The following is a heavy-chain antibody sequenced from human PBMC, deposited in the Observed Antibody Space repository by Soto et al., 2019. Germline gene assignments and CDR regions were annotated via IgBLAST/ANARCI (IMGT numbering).Heavy chain of an antibody. CDR1: GYTFTSYA. J-gene: IGHJ4*02. CDR3: ARGTVVTHFDY. D-gene: IGHD2-15*01. Sequence: QVPLVQSGAEEKKPGASVKVSCKASGYTFTSYAMHWVRQAPGQRLEWMGWINAGNGNTKYSQKFQGRVTITRDTSASTAYMELSSLRSEDTAVYYCARGTVVTHFDYWGQGTLVSVSS. V-gene: IGHV1-3*05. CDR2: INAGNGNT.